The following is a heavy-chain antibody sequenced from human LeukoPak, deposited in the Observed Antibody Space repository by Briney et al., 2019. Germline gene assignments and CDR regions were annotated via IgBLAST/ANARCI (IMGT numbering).Heavy chain of an antibody. CDR2: INHSGST. Sequence: PSETLSLTCAVYGGSFSGYYWSWIRQPPGKGLEWIGEINHSGSTNYNPSLKSRVTISVDTSKNQFSLKLSSVTAADTAVYYCARDVCGGGDCYSSLNWFDPWGQGTLVTVSS. V-gene: IGHV4-34*01. CDR3: ARDVCGGGDCYSSLNWFDP. J-gene: IGHJ5*02. D-gene: IGHD2-21*02. CDR1: GGSFSGYY.